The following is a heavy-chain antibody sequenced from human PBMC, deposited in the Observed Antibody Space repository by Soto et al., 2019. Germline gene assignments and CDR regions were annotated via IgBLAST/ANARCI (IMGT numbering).Heavy chain of an antibody. J-gene: IGHJ4*02. D-gene: IGHD6-13*01. Sequence: GGSLRLSCAASGFTFSNAWMSWVRQAPGKGLEWGGRIKSKTDGRTTDYAAPVKGRFTISRDDSKNTLYMQMNSLKTEGTAVYYCTTLASYSSSWYHPPLYDYWGQGTLVTVSS. CDR3: TTLASYSSSWYHPPLYDY. V-gene: IGHV3-15*01. CDR2: IKSKTDGRTT. CDR1: GFTFSNAW.